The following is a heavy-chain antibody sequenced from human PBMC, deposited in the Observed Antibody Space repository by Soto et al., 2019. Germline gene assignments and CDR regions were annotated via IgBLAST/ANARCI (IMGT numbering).Heavy chain of an antibody. V-gene: IGHV1-2*04. Sequence: ASVKVSCKASGYTFTGYYMHWVRQAPGQGLEWMGWINPNSGGTNYAQKFQGWVTMTRDTSISTAYMELSRLRSDDTAVYYCARVLSYGGNSSYYYYGMDVWGQGTTVTVSS. J-gene: IGHJ6*02. CDR1: GYTFTGYY. CDR3: ARVLSYGGNSSYYYYGMDV. CDR2: INPNSGGT. D-gene: IGHD4-17*01.